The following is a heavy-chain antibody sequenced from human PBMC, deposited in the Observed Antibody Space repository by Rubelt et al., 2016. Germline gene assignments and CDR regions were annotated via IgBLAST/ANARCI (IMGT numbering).Heavy chain of an antibody. J-gene: IGHJ5*02. CDR1: GGSFSGYY. D-gene: IGHD6-13*01. Sequence: QVQLQQWGAGLLKPSETLSLTCAVYGGSFSGYYWSWIRQPPGKGLEWIGEIKHSGSTNYNPALKSRVTSPVRPAKNPFSLKLGSVTAADTAVYYCARGLGRAAAAPRRLWFDPWGQGTLVTVSS. CDR2: IKHSGST. V-gene: IGHV4-34*01. CDR3: ARGLGRAAAAPRRLWFDP.